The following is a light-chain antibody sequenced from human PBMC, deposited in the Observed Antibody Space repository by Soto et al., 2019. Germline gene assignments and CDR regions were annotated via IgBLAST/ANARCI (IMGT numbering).Light chain of an antibody. CDR1: SSDVGGYNY. V-gene: IGLV2-14*01. CDR2: DVS. Sequence: QSALTQPASGSGSPGQSSTISCTGTSSDVGGYNYVSWYQQHPGKAPKLMIYDVSNPPSGVSNRFSGYKTGNTASLTISGLQAEDEADYYCSSYTSSSTYVVFGGGTKLTVL. CDR3: SSYTSSSTYVV. J-gene: IGLJ2*01.